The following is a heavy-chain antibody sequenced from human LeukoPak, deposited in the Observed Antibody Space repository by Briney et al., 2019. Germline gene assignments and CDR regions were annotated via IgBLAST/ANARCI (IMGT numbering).Heavy chain of an antibody. CDR1: GFSLSTSGVG. Sequence: SGPTLVKPTQTLTLTCTFSGFSLSTSGVGVGWIRQPPGKALEWIGNMYYRGSTYYNPSLNSRVSMSLDTSKNQFSLRLSSVTAADTAVYFCVRPETIWYYFDYWGQGRLVTVSS. J-gene: IGHJ4*02. CDR2: MYYRGST. D-gene: IGHD1-7*01. V-gene: IGHV4-28*02. CDR3: VRPETIWYYFDY.